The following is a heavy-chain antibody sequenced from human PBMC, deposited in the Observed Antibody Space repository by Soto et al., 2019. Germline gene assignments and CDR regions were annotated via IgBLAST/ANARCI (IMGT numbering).Heavy chain of an antibody. Sequence: EVQLVQSGGGLVQPGGSLKLSCSASGFTFSGSDIHWVRQASGRGLEWLGRIRSKPNNFATVNGESVRGRVTFSRDDSQNTAYLQLNSLKSDDTAVYYCARQFSWSYGMDAWGLGTTVTVS. J-gene: IGHJ6*02. CDR1: GFTFSGSD. CDR3: ARQFSWSYGMDA. CDR2: IRSKPNNFAT. D-gene: IGHD3-3*01. V-gene: IGHV3-73*02.